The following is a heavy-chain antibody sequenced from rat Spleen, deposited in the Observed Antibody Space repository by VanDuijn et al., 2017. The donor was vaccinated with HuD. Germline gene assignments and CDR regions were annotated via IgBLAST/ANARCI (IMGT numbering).Heavy chain of an antibody. CDR2: INYDGRST. D-gene: IGHD1-11*01. J-gene: IGHJ2*01. V-gene: IGHV5-7*01. Sequence: EVQLVESGGGLVQPGRSLKLSCAASGFTFSDYDMAWVRQAPKKGLEWVATINYDGRSTHYRDSVKGRFTISRDKAKSTLYLQMSSLRSEDTATYYCARHEDYGGYSKDYFEYWGQGVMVTVSS. CDR1: GFTFSDYD. CDR3: ARHEDYGGYSKDYFEY.